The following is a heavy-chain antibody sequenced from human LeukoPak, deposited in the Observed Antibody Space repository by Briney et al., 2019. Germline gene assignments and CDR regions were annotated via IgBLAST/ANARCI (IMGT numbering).Heavy chain of an antibody. CDR3: ARAMVAGDFDY. J-gene: IGHJ4*02. Sequence: GGSLRLSCAASGFTFSSYSMNWVRQAPGKGLEWVSYISSSSSTIYYAGSVKGRFTISRDNAKNSLYLQMNSLRAEDTAVYYCARAMVAGDFDYWGQGTLVTVSS. CDR1: GFTFSSYS. D-gene: IGHD5-18*01. V-gene: IGHV3-48*01. CDR2: ISSSSSTI.